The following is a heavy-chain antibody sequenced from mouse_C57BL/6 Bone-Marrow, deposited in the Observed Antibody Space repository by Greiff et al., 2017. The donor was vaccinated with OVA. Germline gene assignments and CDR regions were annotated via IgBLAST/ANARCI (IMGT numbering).Heavy chain of an antibody. CDR3: ARDGETGFDY. CDR1: GFTFSDFY. V-gene: IGHV7-1*01. Sequence: EVQGVESGGGLVQSGRSLRLSCATSGFTFSDFYMEWVRQAPGKGLEWIAASRNKANDYTTEYSASVKGRFIVSRDTSQSILYLQMNALRAEDTAIYYCARDGETGFDYWGQGTTLTVSS. CDR2: SRNKANDYTT. J-gene: IGHJ2*01.